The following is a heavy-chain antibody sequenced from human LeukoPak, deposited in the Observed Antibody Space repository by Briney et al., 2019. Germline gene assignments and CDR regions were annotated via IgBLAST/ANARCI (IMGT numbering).Heavy chain of an antibody. CDR3: ARSDQPGGDYCSSTSCYLGWFDP. D-gene: IGHD2-2*01. V-gene: IGHV3-21*01. CDR2: ISSSSSYI. J-gene: IGHJ5*02. CDR1: GFTFSGYS. Sequence: GGSLRLSCATSGFTFSGYSMNWVRQAPGKGLEWVSSISSSSSYIYYADSVKGRFTISRDNAKNSLYLQMNSLRAEDTAVYYCARSDQPGGDYCSSTSCYLGWFDPWGQGTLVTVSS.